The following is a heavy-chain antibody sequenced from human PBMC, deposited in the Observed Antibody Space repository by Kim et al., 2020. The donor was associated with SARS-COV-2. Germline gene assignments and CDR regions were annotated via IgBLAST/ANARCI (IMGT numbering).Heavy chain of an antibody. J-gene: IGHJ6*02. V-gene: IGHV3-23*01. Sequence: SVRGRFTISRDNSKNTVSLQMNSLRPEDTAVYYCAKVISMTPSYYYGMDVWGQGTTVTVSS. D-gene: IGHD2-8*01. CDR3: AKVISMTPSYYYGMDV.